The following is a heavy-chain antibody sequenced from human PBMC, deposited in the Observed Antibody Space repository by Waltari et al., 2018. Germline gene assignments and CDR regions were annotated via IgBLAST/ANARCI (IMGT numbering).Heavy chain of an antibody. J-gene: IGHJ6*03. Sequence: QVQVEQSGSEVKRPGASVRVSCTVPGYTLAGLSIDLVRHVPAKGLEWMGRLDREDGETTYSQHFQGRITVTEDTSTNTAYMGLRTLVSDDTAVYFCHLTGRNIVLAGGTPSFYSYMDVWGRGTTVTVS. CDR1: GYTLAGLS. D-gene: IGHD6-13*01. CDR3: HLTGRNIVLAGGTPSFYSYMDV. CDR2: LDREDGET. V-gene: IGHV1-24*01.